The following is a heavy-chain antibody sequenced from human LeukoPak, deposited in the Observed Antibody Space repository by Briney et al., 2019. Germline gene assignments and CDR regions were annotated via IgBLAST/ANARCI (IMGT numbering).Heavy chain of an antibody. CDR1: GFTFSSYG. Sequence: GGSLRLSCAASGFTFSSYGMNWVRQAPGKGLEWVSSISSSGSYIYYADSVKGRFTISRDNAKNSLYLQMNSLRAEDTTVYYCARRGGAYTFDIWGQGTMVTVSS. CDR2: ISSSGSYI. CDR3: ARRGGAYTFDI. J-gene: IGHJ3*02. D-gene: IGHD3-16*01. V-gene: IGHV3-21*01.